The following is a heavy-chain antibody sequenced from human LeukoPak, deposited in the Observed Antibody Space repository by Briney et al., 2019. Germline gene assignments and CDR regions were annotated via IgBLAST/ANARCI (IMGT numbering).Heavy chain of an antibody. CDR2: IRHDGSNT. J-gene: IGHJ6*03. Sequence: PGGSLRLSCAASAFTFSFYGMYWVRQAPGKGLEWVAFIRHDGSNTYYADSVKGRFTISRDNSKNILYLQMNSLRAEDTAVYYCARAGRVAVAGTYYYYYYMDGWGKGTTVTVSS. CDR1: AFTFSFYG. D-gene: IGHD6-19*01. CDR3: ARAGRVAVAGTYYYYYYMDG. V-gene: IGHV3-30*02.